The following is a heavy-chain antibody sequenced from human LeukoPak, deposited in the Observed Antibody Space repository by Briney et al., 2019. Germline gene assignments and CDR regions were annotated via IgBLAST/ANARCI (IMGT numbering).Heavy chain of an antibody. J-gene: IGHJ2*01. CDR1: GLSFDNAW. Sequence: PGGSLRLSCAASGLSFDNAWMSWVRQVPGKGLEWVGRIRGKIDGGTTDYAAPVKGGFTISRDDSESTLYLHLTSLQIEDAAMYYCTTMGGNNWFDWYFDLWGRGTLVTVYS. CDR3: TTMGGNNWFDWYFDL. D-gene: IGHD1-1*01. CDR2: IRGKIDGGTT. V-gene: IGHV3-15*01.